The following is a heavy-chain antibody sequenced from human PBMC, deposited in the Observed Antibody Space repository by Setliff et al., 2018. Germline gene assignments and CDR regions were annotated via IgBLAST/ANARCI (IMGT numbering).Heavy chain of an antibody. CDR1: GYTFTSYY. V-gene: IGHV1-46*01. CDR2: INIGGGSA. D-gene: IGHD6-13*01. Sequence: ASVKVSCKASGYTFTSYYMYWLRQAPGQGPEWMGIINIGGGSASYAQKFQDRVTMTRDTSTNTVYMEVSSLTSDDSAVYYCARGGLAAANKKGVFEYWGQGTLVTVSS. J-gene: IGHJ4*02. CDR3: ARGGLAAANKKGVFEY.